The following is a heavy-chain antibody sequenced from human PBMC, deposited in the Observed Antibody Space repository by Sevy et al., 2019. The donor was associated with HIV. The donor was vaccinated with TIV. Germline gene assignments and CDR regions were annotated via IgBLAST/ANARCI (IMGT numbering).Heavy chain of an antibody. V-gene: IGHV3-23*01. D-gene: IGHD3-9*01. CDR2: IRGRNNVT. CDR1: GFTFNNYA. J-gene: IGHJ4*02. Sequence: GGSLRLSCTASGFTFNNYAMSWVRQAPGKVLEWVSSIRGRNNVTIYAESVRGRFTLSRDISKNTLYLQMNSLRVEDTAVYYCARHTGEPYYFEIWGQGTLVTVSS. CDR3: ARHTGEPYYFEI.